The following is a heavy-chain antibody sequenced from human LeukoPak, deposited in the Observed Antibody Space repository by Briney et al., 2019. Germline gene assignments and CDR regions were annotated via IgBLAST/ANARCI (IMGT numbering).Heavy chain of an antibody. D-gene: IGHD6-13*01. CDR3: AKIPGIAAAGKSGGDY. CDR2: IRYDGSNK. CDR1: GFTFSSYG. J-gene: IGHJ4*02. V-gene: IGHV3-30*02. Sequence: GGSLRLSCAASGFTFSSYGMHWVRQAPGKGLEWVAFIRYDGSNKYYADSVKGRFTISRDNSKNTLYLQMNSLRAEDTAVYYCAKIPGIAAAGKSGGDYWGQGTLVTVSS.